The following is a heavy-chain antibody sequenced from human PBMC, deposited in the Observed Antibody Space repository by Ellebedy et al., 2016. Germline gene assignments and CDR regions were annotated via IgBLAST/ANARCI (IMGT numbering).Heavy chain of an antibody. D-gene: IGHD6-6*01. V-gene: IGHV4-31*03. CDR3: ARHGPRIAARGGIDY. CDR1: AGSVSSDGFF. Sequence: SETLSLTCTVSAGSVSSDGFFWSWIRQHPGKGLEWIGYVSYSGSTNYNPSLKSRVTMSIDTSKNQFSLKLSSVTAADTAVYYCARHGPRIAARGGIDYWGQGTLVTVSS. CDR2: VSYSGST. J-gene: IGHJ4*02.